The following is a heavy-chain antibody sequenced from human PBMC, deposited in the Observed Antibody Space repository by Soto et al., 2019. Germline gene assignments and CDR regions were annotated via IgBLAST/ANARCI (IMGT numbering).Heavy chain of an antibody. CDR2: ISYDGSNK. J-gene: IGHJ4*02. Sequence: QVQLVESGGGAVQPGRSLRLSCAASGFTFSSHAMHWVRQAPGKGLECVAIISYDGSNKYYGDSVRGRLTISRDNSKNTSSLQMNSLRAEDTAVYYCARDQTGITTTGGGRIDYWGQGTLVTVSS. D-gene: IGHD6-13*01. V-gene: IGHV3-30-3*01. CDR3: ARDQTGITTTGGGRIDY. CDR1: GFTFSSHA.